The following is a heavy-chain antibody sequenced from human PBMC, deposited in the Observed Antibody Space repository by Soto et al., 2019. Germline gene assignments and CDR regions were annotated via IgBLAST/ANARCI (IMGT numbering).Heavy chain of an antibody. CDR2: ISAYNGNT. CDR3: ARDAVADDYYYGMDV. Sequence: ASVKVSFKASGYTFTSYGISWLRQAPGQGLEWMGWISAYNGNTNYAQKLQGRVTMTTDTSTSTAYMELRSLRSDDTAVYYCARDAVADDYYYGMDVWGQGTTVTVSS. J-gene: IGHJ6*02. D-gene: IGHD6-19*01. V-gene: IGHV1-18*04. CDR1: GYTFTSYG.